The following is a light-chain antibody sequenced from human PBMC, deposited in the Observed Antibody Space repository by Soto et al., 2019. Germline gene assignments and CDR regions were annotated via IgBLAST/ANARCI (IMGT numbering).Light chain of an antibody. CDR3: QQYNSYWT. J-gene: IGKJ1*01. V-gene: IGKV1-5*01. CDR1: QSISSW. CDR2: DAS. Sequence: DMQMTQSPSTLSASVGDRVTISCRASQSISSWLAWYQQKPVKAPKLLIYDASRLQSGVPSRFSGSGSGTEFTLTISSLPPDDFATYYCQQYNSYWTFGQGTKVEIK.